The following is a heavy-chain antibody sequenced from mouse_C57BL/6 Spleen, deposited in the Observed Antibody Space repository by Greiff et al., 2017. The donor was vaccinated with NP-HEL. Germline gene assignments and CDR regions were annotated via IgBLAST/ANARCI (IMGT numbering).Heavy chain of an antibody. CDR1: GYTFTDYY. CDR2: INPNNGGT. CDR3: ARPTVVATHFDY. Sequence: VHVKQSGPELVKPGASVKISCKASGYTFTDYYMNWVKQSHGKSLEWIGDINPNNGGTSYNQKFKGKATLTVDKSSSTAYMELRSLTSEDSAVYYCARPTVVATHFDYWGQGTTLTVSS. V-gene: IGHV1-26*01. J-gene: IGHJ2*01. D-gene: IGHD1-1*01.